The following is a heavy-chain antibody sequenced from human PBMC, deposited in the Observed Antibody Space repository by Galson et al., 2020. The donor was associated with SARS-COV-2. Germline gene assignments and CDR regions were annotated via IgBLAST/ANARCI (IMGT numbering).Heavy chain of an antibody. D-gene: IGHD1-26*01. Sequence: ASVKVSCKASGYTFTGYYMHWVRQAPGQGLEWMGWINPNSGGTNYAQKFQGWVTMTRDTSISTAYMELSRLRSDDTAVYYCAREVMEVGAPGGGFDPWGQGTLVTVSS. CDR1: GYTFTGYY. CDR3: AREVMEVGAPGGGFDP. J-gene: IGHJ5*02. CDR2: INPNSGGT. V-gene: IGHV1-2*04.